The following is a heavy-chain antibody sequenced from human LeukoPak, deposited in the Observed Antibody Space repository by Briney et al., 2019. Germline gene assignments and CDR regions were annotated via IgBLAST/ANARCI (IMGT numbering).Heavy chain of an antibody. CDR1: GGSISSKNDY. CDR3: ARGWDSSGYYWDY. CDR2: IFYSGTT. D-gene: IGHD3-22*01. V-gene: IGHV4-39*02. Sequence: PSETLSLTCSVSGGSISSKNDYWGWIRQPPGKGLEWIGNIFYSGTTFYNPSLKNRVTISVDTSKNHFSLKLSSVTAADTAVYYCARGWDSSGYYWDYWGQGTLVTVSS. J-gene: IGHJ4*02.